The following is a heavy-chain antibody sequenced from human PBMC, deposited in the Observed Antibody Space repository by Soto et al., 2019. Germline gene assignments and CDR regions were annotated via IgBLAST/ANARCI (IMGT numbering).Heavy chain of an antibody. D-gene: IGHD1-26*01. Sequence: SETLSLTCTVSGGSISSSSYYWGWIRQPPGKGLEWIGSIYYSGSTYYNPSLKSRVTISVDTSKNQFSLKLSSVTAADTAVYYCAREVGANGGWFDPWGQGTLVTVAS. V-gene: IGHV4-39*01. CDR2: IYYSGST. CDR1: GGSISSSSYY. CDR3: AREVGANGGWFDP. J-gene: IGHJ5*02.